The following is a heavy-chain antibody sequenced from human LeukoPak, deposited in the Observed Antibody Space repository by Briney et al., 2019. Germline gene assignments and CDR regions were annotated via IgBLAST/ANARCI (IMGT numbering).Heavy chain of an antibody. D-gene: IGHD3-10*01. CDR2: ISGSGGST. J-gene: IGHJ4*02. CDR3: AKRAPLWFGELSPYYFDY. Sequence: GGSLRLSCAASRFTFSSYAMSWVRQAPGKGLEWVSAISGSGGSTYYADSVKGRFTISRDNSKNTLYLQMNSLRAEDTAVYYCAKRAPLWFGELSPYYFDYWGQGTLVTVSS. CDR1: RFTFSSYA. V-gene: IGHV3-23*01.